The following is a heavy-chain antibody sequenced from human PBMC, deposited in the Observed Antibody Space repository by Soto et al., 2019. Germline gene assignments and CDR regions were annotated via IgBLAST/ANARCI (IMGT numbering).Heavy chain of an antibody. CDR1: GFTFSSYG. V-gene: IGHV3-30*18. Sequence: QVQLVESGGGVVQPGRSLRLSCAASGFTFSSYGIHWVRQAPGKGLEWVAFISYDASNKDYVDSVKGRFTISRDNSRNTLYLQMNSLRAEDTAVYFCAKTHGPGIAVAGTDWYFDLWGRGTLVTVSS. CDR3: AKTHGPGIAVAGTDWYFDL. CDR2: ISYDASNK. J-gene: IGHJ2*01. D-gene: IGHD6-19*01.